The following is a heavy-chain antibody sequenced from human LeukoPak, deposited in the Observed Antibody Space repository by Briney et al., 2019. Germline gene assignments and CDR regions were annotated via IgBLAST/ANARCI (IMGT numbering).Heavy chain of an antibody. CDR2: INPNSGGT. CDR1: GYTFTGYY. D-gene: IGHD3-10*01. V-gene: IGHV1-2*02. Sequence: ASVKVSCKASGYTFTGYYMHWVRQAPGQGLEWMGWINPNSGGTNNAQKFQGRVTMTRDTSISTAYMELSRLRSDDTAVYYCARVIPRFRGFSTEYYFDYWGQGTLVTVSS. J-gene: IGHJ4*02. CDR3: ARVIPRFRGFSTEYYFDY.